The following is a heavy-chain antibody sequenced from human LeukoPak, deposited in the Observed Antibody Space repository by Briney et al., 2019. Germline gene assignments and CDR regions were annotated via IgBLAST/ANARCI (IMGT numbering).Heavy chain of an antibody. CDR3: ARAPSGRGIDY. CDR2: IIPILGIA. V-gene: IGHV1-69*04. Sequence: GSSVKVSCKASGGTFSSYAISWVRQAPGQGLEWMGRIIPILGIANYAQKFQGRVTITADKSTSTAYMELSSLRSEDTAVYYCARAPSGRGIDYWGQGTLVTVSS. J-gene: IGHJ4*02. CDR1: GGTFSSYA. D-gene: IGHD3-16*01.